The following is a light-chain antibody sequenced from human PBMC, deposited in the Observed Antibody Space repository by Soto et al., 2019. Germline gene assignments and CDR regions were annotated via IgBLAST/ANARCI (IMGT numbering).Light chain of an antibody. V-gene: IGKV1-39*01. CDR2: AAS. Sequence: DIQMTQSPSSLSASVGDRVTITCRASRSISNYLNWYQQKSGKAPRLLIYAASSLQPGVPSRFSGTGTGTAFTPTITSLQPEDSATYYCQQSYSVPRFGQGTRVDLK. J-gene: IGKJ1*01. CDR1: RSISNY. CDR3: QQSYSVPR.